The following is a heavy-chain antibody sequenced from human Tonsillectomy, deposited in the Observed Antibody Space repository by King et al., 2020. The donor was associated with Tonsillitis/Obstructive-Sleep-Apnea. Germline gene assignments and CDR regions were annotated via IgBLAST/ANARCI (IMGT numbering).Heavy chain of an antibody. CDR2: SYTAERT. CDR3: ARDPTSVTAWGY. CDR1: GFSVSYNY. Sequence: QLVQSGGGLIQPGGSLRLSCAASGFSVSYNYMAWVRQAPGKGLEWVSSSYTAERTDYVDSVEGRFSISRDDSKNTLFLQMNSLRAEDTAMYYCARDPTSVTAWGYWGQGTLVTVSS. J-gene: IGHJ4*02. V-gene: IGHV3-53*01. D-gene: IGHD4-17*01.